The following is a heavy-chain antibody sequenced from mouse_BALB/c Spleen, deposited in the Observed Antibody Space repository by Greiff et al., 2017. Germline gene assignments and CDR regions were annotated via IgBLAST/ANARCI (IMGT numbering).Heavy chain of an antibody. V-gene: IGHV3-6*02. D-gene: IGHD1-1*01. CDR1: GYSITSGYY. Sequence: EVKLQESGPGLVKPSQSLSLTCSVTGYSITSGYYWNWIRQFPGNKLEWMGYISYDGSNNYNPSLKNRISITRDTSKNQFFLKLNSVTTEDTATYYCARDRGHYYGSSYGAMDYWGQGTSVTVSS. J-gene: IGHJ4*01. CDR3: ARDRGHYYGSSYGAMDY. CDR2: ISYDGSN.